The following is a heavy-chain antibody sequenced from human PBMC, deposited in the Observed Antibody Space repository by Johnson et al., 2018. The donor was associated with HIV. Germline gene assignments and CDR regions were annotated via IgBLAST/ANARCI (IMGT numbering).Heavy chain of an antibody. CDR2: IQSDETTK. J-gene: IGHJ3*02. V-gene: IGHV3-30*03. Sequence: QVQLVESGGGLVQPGRSLRLSCAASGFTFSSYGMHWVRQAPGKGLEWVAVIQSDETTKYYADSVKGRFTISRDNSKNTLYLQMNSLRAEDTAVYYCARGIAVSNWVDIWGQGTMVTVSS. CDR3: ARGIAVSNWVDI. CDR1: GFTFSSYG. D-gene: IGHD6-19*01.